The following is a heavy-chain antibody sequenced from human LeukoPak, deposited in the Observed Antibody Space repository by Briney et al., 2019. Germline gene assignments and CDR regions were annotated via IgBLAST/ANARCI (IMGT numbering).Heavy chain of an antibody. CDR1: GFTFSSYS. J-gene: IGHJ4*02. CDR2: ISSSSSYI. CDR3: VRSRASSGLLGY. V-gene: IGHV3-21*01. D-gene: IGHD6-19*01. Sequence: GGSLRLSCAASGFTFSSYSMNWVRQAPGKGLEWVSSISSSSSYIYYADSVKGRFTISRDNSKNTLYLQMNSLRAEDTAVYYCVRSRASSGLLGYWGQGTLVTVSS.